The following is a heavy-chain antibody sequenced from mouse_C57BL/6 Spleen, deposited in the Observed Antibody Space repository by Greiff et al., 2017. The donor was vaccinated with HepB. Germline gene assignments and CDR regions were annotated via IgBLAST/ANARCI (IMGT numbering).Heavy chain of an antibody. CDR2: ISYDGSN. D-gene: IGHD2-2*01. CDR3: ARAPMVTTQGNYFDY. Sequence: EVQLQESGPGLVKPSQSLSLTCSVTGYSITSGYYWNWIRQFPGNKLEWMGYISYDGSNNYNPSLKNRISITRDTSKNQFFLKLNSVTTEDTATYYCARAPMVTTQGNYFDYWGQGTTLTVSS. CDR1: GYSITSGYY. V-gene: IGHV3-6*01. J-gene: IGHJ2*01.